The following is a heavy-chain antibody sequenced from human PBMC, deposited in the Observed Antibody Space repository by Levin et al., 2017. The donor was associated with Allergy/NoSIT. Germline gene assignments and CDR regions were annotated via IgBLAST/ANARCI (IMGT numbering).Heavy chain of an antibody. V-gene: IGHV4-34*01. CDR3: AREGANWFDP. Sequence: SETLSLTCAVSDESFTTFYWTWIRQPPGKGLEWIGEINHSGSSNYNPSLKSRVNIEVDTSTSQLSLKLTSVTAADTAVYYCAREGANWFDPWGQESLVTVSA. CDR1: DESFTTFY. CDR2: INHSGSS. J-gene: IGHJ5*02. D-gene: IGHD3-16*01.